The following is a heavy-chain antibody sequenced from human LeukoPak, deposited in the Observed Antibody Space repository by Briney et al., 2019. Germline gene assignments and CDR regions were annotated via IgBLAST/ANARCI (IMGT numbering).Heavy chain of an antibody. CDR1: GYTFTSYD. CDR2: MNPNSGNT. D-gene: IGHD4-23*01. V-gene: IGHV1-8*01. Sequence: GASVKVSCKASGYTFTSYDINWVRQATGLGPEWMGWMNPNSGNTGYAQKFQGGVTMTRNTSISTAYLELSSLTSEDTAVYYCARGPNKYDGGNSGSAWFDPWGQGSLVTVSS. J-gene: IGHJ5*02. CDR3: ARGPNKYDGGNSGSAWFDP.